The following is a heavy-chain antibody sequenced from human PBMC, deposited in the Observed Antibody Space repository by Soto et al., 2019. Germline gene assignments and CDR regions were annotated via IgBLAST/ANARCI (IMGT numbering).Heavy chain of an antibody. V-gene: IGHV1-46*01. CDR1: GYTFTIYY. CDR2: INPSVGRA. CDR3: ARAPVYNVISDS. J-gene: IGHJ5*02. Sequence: QLQLVQSGAEVKKPGASVKVSCTASGYTFTIYYIHRVRQAPGQGLEWMGIINPSVGRASYAQKFQDRVTMTRDTSTSTVYRELRSLTSEDTAVYYCARAPVYNVISDSWGQGTLVTVSS. D-gene: IGHD1-20*01.